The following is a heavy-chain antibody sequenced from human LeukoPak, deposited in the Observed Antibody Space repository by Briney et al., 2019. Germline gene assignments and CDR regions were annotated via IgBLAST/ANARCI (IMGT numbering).Heavy chain of an antibody. CDR3: ARDLTLFGVVNHFDY. CDR2: ISSSSSYI. J-gene: IGHJ4*02. CDR1: GFTFSSYS. D-gene: IGHD3-3*01. V-gene: IGHV3-21*01. Sequence: PGGSLRLSCAASGFTFSSYSMNWVRQAPGKGLEWVSSISSSSSYIYYADSVKGRFTISRGNAKNSLFLQMNSLRAEDTAVYYCARDLTLFGVVNHFDYWGQGTLVTVSS.